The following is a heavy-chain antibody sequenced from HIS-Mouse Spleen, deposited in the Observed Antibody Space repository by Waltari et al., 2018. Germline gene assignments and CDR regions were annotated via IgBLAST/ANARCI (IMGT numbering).Heavy chain of an antibody. CDR1: GGSISSSRSY. V-gene: IGHV4-39*07. J-gene: IGHJ2*01. Sequence: QLQLQESGPGLVKPSETLSLPCTVSGGSISSSRSYWGWIRQPPGKWLEWIGVIYYSGSTYYNPSLKSRVTISVDTSKNQFSLKLSSVTAADTAVYYCAREIPYSSSWYDWYFDLWGRGTLVTVSS. CDR3: AREIPYSSSWYDWYFDL. D-gene: IGHD6-13*01. CDR2: IYYSGST.